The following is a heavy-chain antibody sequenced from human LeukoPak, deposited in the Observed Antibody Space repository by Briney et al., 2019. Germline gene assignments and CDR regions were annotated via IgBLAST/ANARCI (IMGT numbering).Heavy chain of an antibody. CDR1: GFTFSNYW. V-gene: IGHV3-74*01. CDR3: ARAPQWARFDY. CDR2: INSDGSRA. J-gene: IGHJ4*02. D-gene: IGHD2-8*01. Sequence: SGGSLRLSCAASGFTFSNYWMHWVRQAPGKGLVWVSRINSDGSRATYADSVKGRFTISRDNAKNALYLQMNSLRAEDTAVYYCARAPQWARFDYWGQGTLVTVSS.